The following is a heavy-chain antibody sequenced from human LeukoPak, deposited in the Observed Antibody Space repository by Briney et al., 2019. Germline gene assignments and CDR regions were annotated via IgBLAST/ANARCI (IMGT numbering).Heavy chain of an antibody. V-gene: IGHV4-30-4*08. CDR1: GFTFSDYY. Sequence: LRPSCAASGFTFSDYYMSWIRQPPGKGLEWIGYIYYSGSTYYNPSLKSRVTISLDTSKNQFSLKLSSVTAADTAVYYCARDHFGMDVWGKGTTVTVSS. CDR2: IYYSGST. J-gene: IGHJ6*04. CDR3: ARDHFGMDV.